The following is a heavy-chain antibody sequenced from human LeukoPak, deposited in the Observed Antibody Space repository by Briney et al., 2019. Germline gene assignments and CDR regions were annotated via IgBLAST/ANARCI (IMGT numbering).Heavy chain of an antibody. J-gene: IGHJ4*02. V-gene: IGHV5-51*01. CDR1: GYSFTSYW. D-gene: IGHD6-13*01. CDR3: ARVSIAAAGTCDY. CDR2: IYPGDSDT. Sequence: GESLKISCKGSGYSFTSYWIAWVRQMPGKGLEWMGIIYPGDSDTRYSPSFQGQVTIPADKSISTAYLQWSSLKASDSAMYYCARVSIAAAGTCDYWGQGTLVTVSS.